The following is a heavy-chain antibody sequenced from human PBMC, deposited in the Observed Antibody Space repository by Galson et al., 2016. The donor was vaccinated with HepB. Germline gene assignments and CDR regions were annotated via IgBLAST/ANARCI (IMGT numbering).Heavy chain of an antibody. V-gene: IGHV3-23*01. CDR3: AAKRSDFGELSPLDY. J-gene: IGHJ4*02. CDR1: GFTFSTYG. Sequence: SLRLSCAASGFTFSTYGMHWVRQAPGKGLEWVSVISGSGGNTYYADSVKGRLTISRDNSKNKLFLQMDSLRAEDTAVYYCAAKRSDFGELSPLDYWGQGTLVTVSS. CDR2: ISGSGGNT. D-gene: IGHD3-10*01.